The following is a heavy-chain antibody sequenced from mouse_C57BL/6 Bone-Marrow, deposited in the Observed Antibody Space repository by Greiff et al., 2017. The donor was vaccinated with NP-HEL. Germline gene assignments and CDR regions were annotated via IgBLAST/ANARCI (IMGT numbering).Heavy chain of an antibody. J-gene: IGHJ4*01. CDR3: AKHSYYYGSSGYYAMDY. Sequence: VHLVESGPGLVAPSQSLSITCTVSGFSLTSYGVDWVRQPPGTGLAWLGVIWGGGSTNYNSALMSRLSISKDNSKSQVFLKMNSLQTDDTAMYYCAKHSYYYGSSGYYAMDYWGQGTSVTVSS. V-gene: IGHV2-9*01. CDR1: GFSLTSYG. CDR2: IWGGGST. D-gene: IGHD1-1*01.